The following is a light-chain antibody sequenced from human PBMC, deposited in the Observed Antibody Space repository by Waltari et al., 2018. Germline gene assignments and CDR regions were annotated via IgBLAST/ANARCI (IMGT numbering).Light chain of an antibody. J-gene: IGKJ3*01. CDR2: GAS. Sequence: EIALTQCPGTMSLSPGERATLSCRASQSVSSSYLAWYQQKPGQAPRLLIYGASSRATGIPDRFSGSGSGTDFTLTISRLEPEDFAVYYCQQYGSSFTFGPGTKVDIK. CDR1: QSVSSSY. CDR3: QQYGSSFT. V-gene: IGKV3-20*01.